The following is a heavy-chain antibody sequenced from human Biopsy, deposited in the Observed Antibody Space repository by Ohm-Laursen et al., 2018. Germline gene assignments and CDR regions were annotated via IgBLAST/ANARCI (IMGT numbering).Heavy chain of an antibody. CDR1: GDSISNDY. CDR2: IHTIGST. J-gene: IGHJ3*02. Sequence: SRSLTCAVSGDSISNDYWSWIRQSAGQGLEWIGRIHTIGSTNHNLSLKSRVTMSLDTSKNQFSLKLRSVTAADTAVYYCARGTGKYYVYGAFDIWGQGTMVTVSS. CDR3: ARGTGKYYVYGAFDI. V-gene: IGHV4-4*07. D-gene: IGHD3/OR15-3a*01.